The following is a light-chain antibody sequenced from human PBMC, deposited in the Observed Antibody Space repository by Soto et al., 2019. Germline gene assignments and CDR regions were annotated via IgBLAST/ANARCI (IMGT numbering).Light chain of an antibody. V-gene: IGKV1-39*01. Sequence: DIQMTQSPSTLSASVGERVTITCRASQTISSWLAWFQQRPGKAPKLLIYAASSLHSGVPSRFSGSGSGTDFTLTISSLQPEDFATYSCQQTYRTPLTFGGGTKVDIK. J-gene: IGKJ4*01. CDR3: QQTYRTPLT. CDR1: QTISSW. CDR2: AAS.